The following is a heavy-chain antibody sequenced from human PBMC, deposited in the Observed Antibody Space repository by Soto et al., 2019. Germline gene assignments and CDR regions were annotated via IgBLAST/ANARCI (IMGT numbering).Heavy chain of an antibody. CDR1: GGSFSGYY. J-gene: IGHJ4*02. V-gene: IGHV4-34*01. CDR2: INHSGST. CDR3: ASQSSSSYFDD. D-gene: IGHD6-6*01. Sequence: SETLSLTCAVYGGSFSGYYWSWIRQPPGKGLEWIGEINHSGSTNYNPSLKSRVTISVDTSKNQFSLKLSSVTAADTAVYYCASQSSSSYFDDWGKGTLVTVAS.